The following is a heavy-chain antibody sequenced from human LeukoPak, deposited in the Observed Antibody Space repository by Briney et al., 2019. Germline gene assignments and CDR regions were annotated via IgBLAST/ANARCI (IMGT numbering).Heavy chain of an antibody. V-gene: IGHV3-7*01. Sequence: LGGSLRLSCAASGFTFSSYWMSWVRQAPGKGLEWVANIKEDESEKYYVDAVKGRFTISRDNAKNSVFLQMNSLRVEDTAVYYCARGVYAFDIWGQGTMVTASS. CDR1: GFTFSSYW. D-gene: IGHD5/OR15-5a*01. J-gene: IGHJ3*02. CDR2: IKEDESEK. CDR3: ARGVYAFDI.